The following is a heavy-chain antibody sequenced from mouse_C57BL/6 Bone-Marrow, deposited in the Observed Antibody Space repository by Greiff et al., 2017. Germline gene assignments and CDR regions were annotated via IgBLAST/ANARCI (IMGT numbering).Heavy chain of an antibody. D-gene: IGHD1-1*01. CDR1: GFTFSSYT. J-gene: IGHJ1*03. V-gene: IGHV5-9*01. CDR3: SRQVTTVLATKYFDV. Sequence: DVQLVESGGGLVKPGASLKLSCAASGFTFSSYTMSWVRQTPEKRLQWVGAFSAGGGNTYYPDSVKGRFTISRDNDKNILYLQMGSLRLEDTDLYDCSRQVTTVLATKYFDVWGTGTTVTVSS. CDR2: FSAGGGNT.